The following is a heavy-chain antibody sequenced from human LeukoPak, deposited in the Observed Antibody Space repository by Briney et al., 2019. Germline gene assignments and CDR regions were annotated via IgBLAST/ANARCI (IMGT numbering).Heavy chain of an antibody. D-gene: IGHD1-26*01. CDR3: ARTLEWEVLGDY. CDR2: IIPIFGTA. J-gene: IGHJ4*02. Sequence: ASVKVSCKASGGTFSSYAISWVRQAPGQGLEWMGGIIPIFGTANYAQKFQGRVTITTDESTSTAYMELSSLRSEDTAVYYCARTLEWEVLGDYWGQGTLVTVSA. V-gene: IGHV1-69*05. CDR1: GGTFSSYA.